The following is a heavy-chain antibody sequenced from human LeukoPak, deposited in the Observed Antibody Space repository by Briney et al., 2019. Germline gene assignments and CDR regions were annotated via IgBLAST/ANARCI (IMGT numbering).Heavy chain of an antibody. CDR2: ISFDGSNE. Sequence: PGRSLRLSCAASGFIFSSYGMHWVRQAPGKGLEWVAVISFDGSNEYYGDSVKGRFTISRDNSKNTLYLQMNSLRAEDTAVYYCAKVIVPRWLQLSYFDYWGQGTLVTVSS. CDR1: GFIFSSYG. CDR3: AKVIVPRWLQLSYFDY. V-gene: IGHV3-30*18. J-gene: IGHJ4*02. D-gene: IGHD5-24*01.